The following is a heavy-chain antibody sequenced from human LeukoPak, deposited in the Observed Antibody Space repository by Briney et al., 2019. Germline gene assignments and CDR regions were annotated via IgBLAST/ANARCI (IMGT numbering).Heavy chain of an antibody. CDR1: GGSISSGGYY. Sequence: SETLSLTCTVSGGSISSGGYYWSWIRQPPGKGLEWIGYIYHSGSTYYNPSLKSRVTISVDRPKNQFSLKLSSVTAADTAVYYCARLNDYGDYVSRGYFDYWGQGTLVAVSS. CDR3: ARLNDYGDYVSRGYFDY. V-gene: IGHV4-30-2*01. D-gene: IGHD4-17*01. CDR2: IYHSGST. J-gene: IGHJ4*02.